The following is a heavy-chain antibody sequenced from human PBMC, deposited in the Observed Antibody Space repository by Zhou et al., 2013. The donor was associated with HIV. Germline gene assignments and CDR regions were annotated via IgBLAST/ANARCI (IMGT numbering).Heavy chain of an antibody. D-gene: IGHD2-15*01. CDR2: IIPIFGTA. V-gene: IGHV1-69*05. CDR3: ANGRYGGNTGGYYYYMDV. J-gene: IGHJ6*03. CDR1: GGTFSSYA. Sequence: QVQLVQSGAEVKKPGSSVKVSCKASGGTFSSYAISWVRQAPGQGLEWMGGIIPIFGTANYAQKFQGRVTITTDESTSTAYMELSSLRSEDTAVYYCANGRYGGNTGGYYYYMDVWGKGTTVTVSS.